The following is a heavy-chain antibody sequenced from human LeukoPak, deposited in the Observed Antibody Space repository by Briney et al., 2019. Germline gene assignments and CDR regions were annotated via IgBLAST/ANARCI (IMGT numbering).Heavy chain of an antibody. Sequence: GGSLRLSCAASGFSFSDYDMHWVRQAPGKGLEWVTFIRYDGTNTYADSVKGRFTISRDNSKNTLYLQMNSLRAEDTAVYYCAKAGYSSGWWYFDLWGRGTLVTVSS. D-gene: IGHD6-19*01. CDR2: IRYDGTNT. V-gene: IGHV3-30*02. J-gene: IGHJ2*01. CDR1: GFSFSDYD. CDR3: AKAGYSSGWWYFDL.